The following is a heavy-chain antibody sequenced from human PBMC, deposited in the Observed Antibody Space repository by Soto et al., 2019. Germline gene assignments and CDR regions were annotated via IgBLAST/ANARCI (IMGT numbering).Heavy chain of an antibody. CDR3: ARQGRSSETARKDNWFDP. V-gene: IGHV5-51*01. CDR1: GYSFTSYW. D-gene: IGHD2-2*01. J-gene: IGHJ5*02. CDR2: IYPGDSDT. Sequence: PGESLKISCKGSGYSFTSYWIGWVRQMPGKGLEWMGIIYPGDSDTRYSPSFQGQVTISADKSISTAYLQWSSLKASDTAMYYCARQGRSSETARKDNWFDPWGQGTLVTVSS.